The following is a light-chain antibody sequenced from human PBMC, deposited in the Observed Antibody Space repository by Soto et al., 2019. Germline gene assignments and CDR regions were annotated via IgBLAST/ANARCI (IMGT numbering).Light chain of an antibody. CDR3: QQYNNHWT. J-gene: IGKJ1*01. Sequence: EIVMTQSPATLSVSPGERATLSCRASQSVSSNLAWYQQKPGQAPRLLIYGASTRATGIPARFSGSGSVTEFTLTISSLQSEDFAVYYCQQYNNHWTFGQGTKVDIQ. V-gene: IGKV3-15*01. CDR1: QSVSSN. CDR2: GAS.